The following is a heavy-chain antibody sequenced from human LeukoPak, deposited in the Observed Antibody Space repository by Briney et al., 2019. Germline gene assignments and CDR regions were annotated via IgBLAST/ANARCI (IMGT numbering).Heavy chain of an antibody. Sequence: GGSLRLSCAASGFTFSSYEMNWVRQAPGKGLEWVSYISSSGSTIYYADSVKGRFTISRDNAKNSLHLQMNSLRAEDTAVYYCARVASDTAMAPSGFDPWGQGTLVTVSS. CDR2: ISSSGSTI. V-gene: IGHV3-48*03. CDR3: ARVASDTAMAPSGFDP. D-gene: IGHD5-18*01. CDR1: GFTFSSYE. J-gene: IGHJ5*02.